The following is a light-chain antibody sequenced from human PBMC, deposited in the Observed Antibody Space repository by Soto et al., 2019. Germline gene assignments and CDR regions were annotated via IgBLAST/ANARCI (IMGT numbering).Light chain of an antibody. J-gene: IGKJ5*01. CDR2: DAS. Sequence: EIVLTQSPATLSLSPGERATLSCRASQSVTTYLAWYQQKSGQAPRLLIYDASDRATGVPARFSGSGSGTDFTLTISSLEPEDFAVYYCQQRSSWPEITFGQGTRLELK. V-gene: IGKV3-11*01. CDR1: QSVTTY. CDR3: QQRSSWPEIT.